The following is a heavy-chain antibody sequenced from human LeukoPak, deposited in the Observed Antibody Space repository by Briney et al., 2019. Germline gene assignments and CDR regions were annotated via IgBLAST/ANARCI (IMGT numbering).Heavy chain of an antibody. Sequence: ASVKVSCKASGYTFTSYYMHWVRQAPGQGLEWMGIINPSGGSTSYAQKFQGRVTMTRDMSTSTVYMELSSLRSEDTAVYYCARERRYCTNGVCDLFDYWGQGTLVTVSS. CDR2: INPSGGST. CDR1: GYTFTSYY. V-gene: IGHV1-46*01. J-gene: IGHJ4*02. CDR3: ARERRYCTNGVCDLFDY. D-gene: IGHD2-8*01.